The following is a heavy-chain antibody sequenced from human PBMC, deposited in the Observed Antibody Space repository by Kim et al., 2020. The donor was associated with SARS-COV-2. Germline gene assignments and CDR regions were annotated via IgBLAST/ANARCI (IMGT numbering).Heavy chain of an antibody. Sequence: SETLSLTCAVYGGSFSGYYWSWIRQPPGKGLEWIGEINHSGSTNYNPSLKSRVTISVDTSKNQFSLKLSSVTAADTAVYYCARGVLRYFHFDYWGQGTLV. V-gene: IGHV4-34*01. J-gene: IGHJ4*02. CDR3: ARGVLRYFHFDY. CDR1: GGSFSGYY. D-gene: IGHD3-9*01. CDR2: INHSGST.